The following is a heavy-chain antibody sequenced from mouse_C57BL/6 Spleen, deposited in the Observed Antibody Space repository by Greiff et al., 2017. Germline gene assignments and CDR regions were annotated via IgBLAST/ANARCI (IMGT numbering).Heavy chain of an antibody. CDR2: ISYDGSN. Sequence: EVQLQESGPGLVKPSQSLSLTCSVTGYSITSGYYWNWLRQFPGNKLEWMGYISYDGSNNYNPSLNNRISITRDTSKNQFFLKLNSVTTEDTATYYCASKLQWYFDVWGTGTTVTVSS. J-gene: IGHJ1*03. V-gene: IGHV3-6*01. D-gene: IGHD1-3*01. CDR1: GYSITSGYY. CDR3: ASKLQWYFDV.